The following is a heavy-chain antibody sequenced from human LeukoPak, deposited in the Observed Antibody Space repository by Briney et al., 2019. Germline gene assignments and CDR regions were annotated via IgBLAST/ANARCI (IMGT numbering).Heavy chain of an antibody. J-gene: IGHJ5*02. CDR3: ARDQVGHYDILTGSNWFDP. V-gene: IGHV4-38-2*02. D-gene: IGHD3-9*01. Sequence: SETLSLTCTVSGYSISSGYYWGWIRQPPGKGLEWIGSIYHSGSTYYNPSLKSRVTISVDTSKNQFSLKLSSVTAADTAVYYCARDQVGHYDILTGSNWFDPWGQGTLVTVSS. CDR1: GYSISSGYY. CDR2: IYHSGST.